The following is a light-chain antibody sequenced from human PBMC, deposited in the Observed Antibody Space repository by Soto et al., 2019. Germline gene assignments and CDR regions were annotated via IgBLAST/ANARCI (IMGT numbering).Light chain of an antibody. Sequence: QSALTQPRSVSGSPGQSVTISCTGTSSDVGGYNYVTWYQQHPDKAPKLLIYDVSKRPSGVPDHFSGSKSGSTASLTISGLQAEDEADYCCCSYAGSAYVFGTGTKVTVL. J-gene: IGLJ1*01. CDR2: DVS. CDR1: SSDVGGYNY. V-gene: IGLV2-11*01. CDR3: CSYAGSAYV.